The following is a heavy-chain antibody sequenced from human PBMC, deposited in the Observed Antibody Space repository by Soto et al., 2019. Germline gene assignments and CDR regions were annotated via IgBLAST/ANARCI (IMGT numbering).Heavy chain of an antibody. J-gene: IGHJ5*01. Sequence: SETLSLTCSVSGASIFNLDYFCAWIRQPPGQALEYIGYIYKSATTYYNPSFESRVAISVDTSKSQFSLNVTSVTAADTAVYFCARGRYCLTGRCFPNWFDSWGQGALVTVSS. V-gene: IGHV4-30-4*01. CDR1: GASIFNLDYF. CDR2: IYKSATT. CDR3: ARGRYCLTGRCFPNWFDS. D-gene: IGHD7-27*01.